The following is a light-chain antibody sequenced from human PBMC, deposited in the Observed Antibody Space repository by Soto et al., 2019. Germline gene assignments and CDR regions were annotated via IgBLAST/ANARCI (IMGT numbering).Light chain of an antibody. Sequence: DIVMTQSPDSLDVSLGERATINCKSSQSVGYSSNNKNYLAWYQQKPGQPPKLLIYWASTRESGVPDRFSGSGSGTDFTLTISSLQAEDVAVYYCQQYYSTRTFGQGTKLEIK. CDR1: QSVGYSSNNKNY. V-gene: IGKV4-1*01. CDR3: QQYYSTRT. CDR2: WAS. J-gene: IGKJ2*01.